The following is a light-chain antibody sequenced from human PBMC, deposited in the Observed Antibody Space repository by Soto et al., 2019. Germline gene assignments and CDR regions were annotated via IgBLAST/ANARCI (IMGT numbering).Light chain of an antibody. CDR2: DAS. CDR3: QQSSNWPPVFT. V-gene: IGKV3-11*01. J-gene: IGKJ3*01. Sequence: EIVLTQSPATLSLSPGQRATLSCRASQSVSNYLAWYQQKPGQAPRLLIYDASNRATGIPARFSCSGSGTDFTLTISSLEPEDFAVYYCQQSSNWPPVFTFGPGTKWISN. CDR1: QSVSNY.